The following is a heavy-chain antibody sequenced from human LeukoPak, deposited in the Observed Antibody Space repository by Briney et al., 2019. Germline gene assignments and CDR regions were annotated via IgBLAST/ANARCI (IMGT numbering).Heavy chain of an antibody. CDR3: ARWYTHRYYDF. J-gene: IGHJ4*02. CDR2: IYSDGTT. D-gene: IGHD1-14*01. V-gene: IGHV3-53*01. CDR1: GFIVSSNY. Sequence: GGSLRLSCAVSGFIVSSNYMSWVRQAPGKGLEWVSIIYSDGTTYYTNSVQGRFTISRDNSKNSLYLQMNSLRAEDTAVYYCARWYTHRYYDFWGQGTLVTVSS.